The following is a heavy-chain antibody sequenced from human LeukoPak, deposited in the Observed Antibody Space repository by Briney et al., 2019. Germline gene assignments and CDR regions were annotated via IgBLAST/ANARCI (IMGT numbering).Heavy chain of an antibody. CDR2: IKQDGSAK. D-gene: IGHD4-17*01. Sequence: PGGSLRLSCAASGFTFSDYWMSWVRQAPGKGLEWVANIKQDGSAKYYVDSVKGRFTVSRDNAKNSLYLQMNSLRAEDSAVYYCARNHYGVYGRGDWFDPWGQGTLVTVSS. J-gene: IGHJ5*02. V-gene: IGHV3-7*01. CDR1: GFTFSDYW. CDR3: ARNHYGVYGRGDWFDP.